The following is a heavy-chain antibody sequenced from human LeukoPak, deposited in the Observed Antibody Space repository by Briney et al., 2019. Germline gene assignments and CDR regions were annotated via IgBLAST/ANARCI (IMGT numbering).Heavy chain of an antibody. J-gene: IGHJ4*02. D-gene: IGHD6-13*01. CDR3: AKGKQLDY. V-gene: IGHV4-34*01. CDR1: GGSLSGYY. CDR2: IHHSGST. Sequence: SETLSLTCAVYGGSLSGYYWSWIRQPPGKGLEWIGEIHHSGSTNYNPSLKSRVTISVDTSKNQFSLKLSSVTAADTAVYYCAKGKQLDYWGQGTLVTVSS.